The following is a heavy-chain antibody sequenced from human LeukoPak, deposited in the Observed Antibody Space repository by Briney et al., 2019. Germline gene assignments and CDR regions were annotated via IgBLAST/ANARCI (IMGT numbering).Heavy chain of an antibody. CDR3: AGSYDSSGYYESGGVDY. Sequence: GGSLRLSCAASGFTFSSYAMHGVRQAPGKGLECGSVISYDGRNQKEAGSVKGRFILYRVNSKNALYVQMRSLRGEDTDVYYCAGSYDSSGYYESGGVDYWGQGTMVTVYS. J-gene: IGHJ4*02. CDR1: GFTFSSYA. V-gene: IGHV3-30-3*01. CDR2: ISYDGRNQ. D-gene: IGHD3-22*01.